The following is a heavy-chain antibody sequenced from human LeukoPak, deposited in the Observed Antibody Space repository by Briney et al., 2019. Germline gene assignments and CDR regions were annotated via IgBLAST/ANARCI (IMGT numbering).Heavy chain of an antibody. V-gene: IGHV3-53*01. D-gene: IGHD3-10*01. CDR2: IYSGGGT. Sequence: GGSLRLSCATSGFSFTDYPMNWVRQAPGKGLEWVSVIYSGGGTYYADSVRGRFTISRDKSKNTLDLQMNGLRVEDTAVYYCARVIRGGVDYWGQGTLVTVSS. CDR1: GFSFTDYP. CDR3: ARVIRGGVDY. J-gene: IGHJ4*02.